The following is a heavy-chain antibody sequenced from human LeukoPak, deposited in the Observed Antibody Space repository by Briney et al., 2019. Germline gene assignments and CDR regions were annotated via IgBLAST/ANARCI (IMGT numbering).Heavy chain of an antibody. CDR1: GGSISSYY. V-gene: IGHV4-59*01. CDR3: ARATGRYFDWLPSFDY. Sequence: SETLSLTCTVSGGSISSYYWSWIRQPPGKGLEWIGYIYYSGSPNYNPSLKSRVTISVDTSKNQFSLKLSSVTAADTAVYYCARATGRYFDWLPSFDYWGQGTLVTVSS. CDR2: IYYSGSP. D-gene: IGHD3-9*01. J-gene: IGHJ4*02.